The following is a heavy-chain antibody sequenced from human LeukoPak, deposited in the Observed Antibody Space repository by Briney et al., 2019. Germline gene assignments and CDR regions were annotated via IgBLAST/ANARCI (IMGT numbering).Heavy chain of an antibody. D-gene: IGHD6-13*01. CDR1: GFSVSNTY. CDR3: ARGTIAAAGYYYFDY. Sequence: GGSLRLSCAASGFSVSNTYMSWVRQAPGKGLEWVANIKQDGSEKYYVDSVKGRFTISRDNAKNSLYLQMNSLRAEDTAVYYCARGTIAAAGYYYFDYWGQGTLVTVSS. J-gene: IGHJ4*02. CDR2: IKQDGSEK. V-gene: IGHV3-7*04.